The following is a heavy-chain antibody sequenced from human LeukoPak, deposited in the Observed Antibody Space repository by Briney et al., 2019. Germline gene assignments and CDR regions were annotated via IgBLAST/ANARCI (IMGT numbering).Heavy chain of an antibody. CDR3: ARDGVRIAAAGTYY. Sequence: GRSLRHSCAASGFTFSSYAMHWVRQAPGKGLAWVAVISYDGSNKYYADSVKGRFTISRDNSKNTLYLQMNSLRAEDTAVYYCARDGVRIAAAGTYYWGQGTLVTVSS. V-gene: IGHV3-30*04. J-gene: IGHJ4*02. CDR2: ISYDGSNK. CDR1: GFTFSSYA. D-gene: IGHD6-13*01.